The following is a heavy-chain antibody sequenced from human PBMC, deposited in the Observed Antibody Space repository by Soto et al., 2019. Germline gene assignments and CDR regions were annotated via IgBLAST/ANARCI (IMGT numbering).Heavy chain of an antibody. D-gene: IGHD1-1*01. J-gene: IGHJ5*02. V-gene: IGHV3-23*01. CDR2: ISGSGGST. Sequence: SMRHSRAVPEFNCISHAIRWVRKKTGKGLEWVSAISGSGGSTYYADSVKGRFTISRDNSKNTLYLQMNSLRAEDTAVYYCAKDLHWNVRLAWFDPWGQGTLVTVSS. CDR3: AKDLHWNVRLAWFDP. CDR1: EFNCISHA.